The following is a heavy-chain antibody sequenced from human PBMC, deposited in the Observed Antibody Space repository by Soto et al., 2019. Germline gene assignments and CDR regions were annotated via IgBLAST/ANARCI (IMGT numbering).Heavy chain of an antibody. J-gene: IGHJ3*02. CDR1: GYTFTSYY. CDR3: ARGGRYCSGGSCIDAFDI. CDR2: INPSGGST. Sequence: QVQLVQSGAEVKKPGASVKVSCKASGYTFTSYYMHWVRQAPGQGLEWMGIINPSGGSTSYAQKFQGRVSMTRDTSTSTGYMELSSLRSEDTAVYYCARGGRYCSGGSCIDAFDIWGQGTMVTVSS. D-gene: IGHD2-15*01. V-gene: IGHV1-46*03.